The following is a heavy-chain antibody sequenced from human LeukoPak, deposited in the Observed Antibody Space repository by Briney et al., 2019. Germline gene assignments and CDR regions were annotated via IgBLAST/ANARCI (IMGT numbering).Heavy chain of an antibody. J-gene: IGHJ2*01. D-gene: IGHD1-26*01. Sequence: GGSLRLSCAASGFTFSSYAMSWVRPAPGKGLEWVSAITSSGGSTYYAASVKGRFTISRDSSRNTLFLHMNTLRAEDTAIYYCVKDRTVGASYWYFDLWGRGTLVTVSS. CDR2: ITSSGGST. CDR3: VKDRTVGASYWYFDL. CDR1: GFTFSSYA. V-gene: IGHV3-23*01.